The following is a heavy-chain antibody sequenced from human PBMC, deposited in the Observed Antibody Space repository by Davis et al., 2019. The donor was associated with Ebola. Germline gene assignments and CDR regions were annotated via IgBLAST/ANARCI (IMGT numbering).Heavy chain of an antibody. CDR3: ARLGQQLLLGDWDY. D-gene: IGHD2-2*01. CDR1: GYTFTRYY. Sequence: ASVKVSCKASGYTFTRYYIHWVRQAPGQGLDWLGIINPGGGSTTYSQKFQGRVTMTRDTSTSTVYMDLSCLRSEDTAVYYCARLGQQLLLGDWDYWGQGTLVTVSS. J-gene: IGHJ4*02. CDR2: INPGGGST. V-gene: IGHV1-46*01.